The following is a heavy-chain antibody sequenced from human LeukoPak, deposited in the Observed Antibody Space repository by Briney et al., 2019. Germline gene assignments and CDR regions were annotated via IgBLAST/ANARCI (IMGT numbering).Heavy chain of an antibody. J-gene: IGHJ4*02. CDR1: GFTFTNSA. V-gene: IGHV1-58*02. Sequence: SVKVSCKASGFTFTNSAMQWVRQARGQRLEWIGWIVVGSGITNYAQKFQERVTITRDMSTSTAYMELSSLRSEDTAVYYCAAAGDAYGDYVFDCWGRGSLVTVSS. CDR3: AAAGDAYGDYVFDC. D-gene: IGHD4-17*01. CDR2: IVVGSGIT.